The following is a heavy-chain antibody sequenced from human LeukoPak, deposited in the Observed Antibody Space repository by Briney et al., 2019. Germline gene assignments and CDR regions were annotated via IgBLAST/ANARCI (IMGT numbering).Heavy chain of an antibody. CDR3: ATDARYCSSTSCSNWFDP. V-gene: IGHV3-23*01. J-gene: IGHJ5*02. Sequence: GGSLRLSCAASGFTFSSYAMSWVRQAPGKGLEWVSAISGSGGSTYYADSVKGRFTISRDNSKNTLYLQMNSLRAEDTAVYYCATDARYCSSTSCSNWFDPWGQGTLVTVSS. D-gene: IGHD2-2*01. CDR1: GFTFSSYA. CDR2: ISGSGGST.